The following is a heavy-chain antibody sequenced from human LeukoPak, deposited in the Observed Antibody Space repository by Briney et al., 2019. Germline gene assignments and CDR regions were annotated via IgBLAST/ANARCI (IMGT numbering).Heavy chain of an antibody. Sequence: GGSLRLSCVASGFXFSNYAINGVRQAPGKGLEWLSTISGSAERTYYADSVKGRLTISRDSSKNTLYLQMISLRAEDTAVYYCAKRSTLGSCSGASCTFDWWGQGTLVTVSS. CDR2: ISGSAERT. J-gene: IGHJ4*02. D-gene: IGHD2-15*01. CDR1: GFXFSNYA. CDR3: AKRSTLGSCSGASCTFDW. V-gene: IGHV3-23*01.